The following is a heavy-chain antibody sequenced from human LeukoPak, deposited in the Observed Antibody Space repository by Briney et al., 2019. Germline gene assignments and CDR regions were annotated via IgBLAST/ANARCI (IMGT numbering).Heavy chain of an antibody. CDR2: TSSSGSTI. CDR1: GFTFSSYE. Sequence: WGSLRLSCAASGFTFSSYEMNWVRQAPGKGLEWVSYTSSSGSTIYYADSVKGRFTISRDNSKNTLYLQMNSLRAEDTAVYYCASLTTADAFDIWGQGTMVTVSS. V-gene: IGHV3-48*03. CDR3: ASLTTADAFDI. J-gene: IGHJ3*02. D-gene: IGHD3-22*01.